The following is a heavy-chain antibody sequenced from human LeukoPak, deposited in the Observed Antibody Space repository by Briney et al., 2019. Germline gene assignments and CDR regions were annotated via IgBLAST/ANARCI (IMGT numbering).Heavy chain of an antibody. V-gene: IGHV1-18*01. CDR1: GYTFTSYG. D-gene: IGHD3-10*01. CDR2: ISAYNGNT. J-gene: IGHJ3*02. CDR3: ARVGGAYGSGSYALDI. Sequence: ASVKVSCKASGYTFTSYGISWVRQAPGQGLEWMGWISAYNGNTNYAQKLQGRVTMTTDTSTSTAYMELRSLRSDDTAVYYCARVGGAYGSGSYALDIWGQGTMVTVSS.